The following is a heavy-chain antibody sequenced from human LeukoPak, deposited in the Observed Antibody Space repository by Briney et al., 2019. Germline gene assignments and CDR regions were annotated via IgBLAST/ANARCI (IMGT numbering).Heavy chain of an antibody. CDR1: GGSVSSSNNY. CDR3: ARQYFWSGYWAY. Sequence: PSETLSLTCTVTGGSVSSSNNYWGWVRQPPGKGLECIGSIYHSGSTYYNPSLKSRVTISVDTSKNQFSLKLSSVTAADTAVYYCARQYFWSGYWAYWGQGTLVTVSS. J-gene: IGHJ4*02. CDR2: IYHSGST. D-gene: IGHD3-3*01. V-gene: IGHV4-39*01.